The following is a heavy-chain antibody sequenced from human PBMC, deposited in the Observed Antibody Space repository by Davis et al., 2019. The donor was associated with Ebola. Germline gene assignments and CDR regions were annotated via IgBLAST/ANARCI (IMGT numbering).Heavy chain of an antibody. Sequence: GESLKISCAASGFTFSSYSMNWVRQAPGKGLEWVSYISSSSSTIYYADSVKGRFTISRDNAKNSLYLQMNSLRAEDTALYYCARVTIVVVPADPKPYYYYYGMDVWGQGTTVTVSS. V-gene: IGHV3-48*01. J-gene: IGHJ6*02. CDR1: GFTFSSYS. CDR3: ARVTIVVVPADPKPYYYYYGMDV. CDR2: ISSSSSTI. D-gene: IGHD2-2*01.